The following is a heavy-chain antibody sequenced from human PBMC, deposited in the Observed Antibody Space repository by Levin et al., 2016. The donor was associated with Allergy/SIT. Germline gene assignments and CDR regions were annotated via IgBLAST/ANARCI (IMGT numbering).Heavy chain of an antibody. V-gene: IGHV4-61*08. CDR1: GGSISSGGYS. CDR3: ARDVGVVGTSGGFDR. J-gene: IGHJ4*02. D-gene: IGHD1-26*01. Sequence: SETLSLTCAVSGGSISSGGYSWSWIRQPPGKGLEWIGFIYNSGSTNYNPSLKSRLTMSVDTSKNQFSLRLSSVTAADAAVYYCARDVGVVGTSGGFDRWGQGTLVTVSP. CDR2: IYNSGST.